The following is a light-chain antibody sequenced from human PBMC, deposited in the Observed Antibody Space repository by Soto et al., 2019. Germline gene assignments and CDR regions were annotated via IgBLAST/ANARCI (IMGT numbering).Light chain of an antibody. Sequence: QSVLTQPASVSGSPGQSITISCTGTSSDVGGYNYVSWYQQHPGKAPKLMIYDVSNRPSGVSNRFSGSKSGNTASLTISGLQAEDEADYYCSSYTSSSTPFVIGTG. J-gene: IGLJ1*01. CDR2: DVS. CDR1: SSDVGGYNY. CDR3: SSYTSSSTPFV. V-gene: IGLV2-14*01.